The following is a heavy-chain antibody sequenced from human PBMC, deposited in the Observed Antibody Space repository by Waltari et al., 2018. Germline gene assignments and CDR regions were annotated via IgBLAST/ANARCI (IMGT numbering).Heavy chain of an antibody. CDR1: GDPMSSSDW. D-gene: IGHD2-15*01. J-gene: IGHJ4*02. CDR2: IQRSGGT. V-gene: IGHV4-4*02. CDR3: ARDRGRGIYLDS. Sequence: QMQLQESGPGLVKPSGTLSLTCTVSGDPMSSSDWWSWVPQSPEKGLEWIGQIQRSGGTTYNPSLESRVTVSIDTSNNQFSLKVTSTTAADTAVYYCARDRGRGIYLDSWGRGTLVTVSP.